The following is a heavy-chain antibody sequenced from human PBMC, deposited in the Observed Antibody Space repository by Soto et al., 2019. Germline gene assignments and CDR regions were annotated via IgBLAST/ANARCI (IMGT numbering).Heavy chain of an antibody. CDR1: GGSFSNYY. V-gene: IGHV4-34*01. CDR3: ARAGGVRSNWFDP. D-gene: IGHD3-10*01. CDR2: INHSGTT. J-gene: IGHJ5*02. Sequence: SETLSLTCAVSGGSFSNYYWSWIRQPPGGRLEWIGEINHSGTTNYNPSLKSRVTISADTSKNQLSLKLSSVTAADTAVYYCARAGGVRSNWFDPWGQGTLVTVSS.